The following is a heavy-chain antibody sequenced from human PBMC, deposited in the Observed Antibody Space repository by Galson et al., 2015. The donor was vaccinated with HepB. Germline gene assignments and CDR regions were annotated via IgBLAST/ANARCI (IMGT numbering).Heavy chain of an antibody. J-gene: IGHJ6*02. Sequence: SVKVSCKASGYIFTNYHMHWVRQAPGQGLEWIGIINPSGDKTINAQKFQGRVTLTRDTSTSTAYMELSSLRSEDTAVYYCARAYETFFGDVKYGMDVWGQGTTVTVSS. CDR3: ARAYETFFGDVKYGMDV. CDR1: GYIFTNYH. V-gene: IGHV1-46*01. CDR2: INPSGDKT. D-gene: IGHD3-3*01.